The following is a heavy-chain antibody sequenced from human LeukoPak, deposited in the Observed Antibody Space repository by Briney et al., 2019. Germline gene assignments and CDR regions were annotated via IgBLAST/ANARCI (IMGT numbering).Heavy chain of an antibody. CDR3: AREDTAMVTAFDI. CDR2: TIPILGIA. V-gene: IGHV1-69*04. CDR1: GGTFSSYA. Sequence: SVKVSCKASGGTFSSYAISWVRQAPGQGLEWMGRTIPILGIANYAQKFQGRVTITADKSTSTAYMELSSLRSEDTAVYYCAREDTAMVTAFDIWGQGTMVTVSS. D-gene: IGHD5-18*01. J-gene: IGHJ3*02.